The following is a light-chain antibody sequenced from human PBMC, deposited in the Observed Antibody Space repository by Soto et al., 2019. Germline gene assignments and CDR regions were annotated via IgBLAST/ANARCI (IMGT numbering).Light chain of an antibody. CDR3: CSYAGSYSYV. Sequence: QSVLTQPRSVSGSPGQSVAISCTGTSSDVGGYNYVSWYQQHPGKAPKLIIYDVTKRPSGVPDRFSGSSSGNTASLTIPGLQAEDEADYFCCSYAGSYSYVFGTGTKVTV. CDR2: DVT. J-gene: IGLJ1*01. V-gene: IGLV2-11*01. CDR1: SSDVGGYNY.